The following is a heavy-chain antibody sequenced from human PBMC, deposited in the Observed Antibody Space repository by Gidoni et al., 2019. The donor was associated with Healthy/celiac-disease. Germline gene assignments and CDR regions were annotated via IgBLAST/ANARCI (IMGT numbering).Heavy chain of an antibody. D-gene: IGHD2-15*01. CDR2: IYYSGST. J-gene: IGHJ6*02. CDR3: ARDNYCSGGSCYGPSPGGGGKYYYYGMDV. V-gene: IGHV4-59*01. CDR1: GGSISSYY. Sequence: QVQLQESGPGLVKPSETLSLTCTVSGGSISSYYWSWIRQPPGKGLEWIGYIYYSGSTNYNPSLKSRVTISVDTSKNQFSLKLSSVTAADTAVYYCARDNYCSGGSCYGPSPGGGGKYYYYGMDVWGQGTTVTVSS.